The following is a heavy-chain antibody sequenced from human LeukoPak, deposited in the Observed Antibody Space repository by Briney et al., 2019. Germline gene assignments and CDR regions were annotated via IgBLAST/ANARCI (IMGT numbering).Heavy chain of an antibody. J-gene: IGHJ3*01. D-gene: IGHD3-10*01. CDR2: IYPGDSDT. Sequence: GESLKISCKGSGYSFTSYWIGWVRQMPGKGLEWMGIIYPGDSDTRYSPSFQGQVTISADKSINTAYLQWSSLKASDTAIYYCARRFKANHDASDFWGQGTMITVSS. CDR3: ARRFKANHDASDF. CDR1: GYSFTSYW. V-gene: IGHV5-51*01.